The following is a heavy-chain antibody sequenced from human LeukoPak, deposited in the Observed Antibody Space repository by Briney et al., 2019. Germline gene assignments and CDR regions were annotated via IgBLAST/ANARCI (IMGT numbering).Heavy chain of an antibody. V-gene: IGHV3-48*01. CDR3: ARDSSRVVSIPNLEDY. D-gene: IGHD2-15*01. CDR2: ISSSSSTI. Sequence: GGSLRLSCAASGFTFSSYSMNWVRQAPGKGLEWVSYISSSSSTIYYADSVKGRFTISRDNAKNSLYLQMNSLRAEDTAVYYCARDSSRVVSIPNLEDYWGQGTLVTVSS. J-gene: IGHJ4*02. CDR1: GFTFSSYS.